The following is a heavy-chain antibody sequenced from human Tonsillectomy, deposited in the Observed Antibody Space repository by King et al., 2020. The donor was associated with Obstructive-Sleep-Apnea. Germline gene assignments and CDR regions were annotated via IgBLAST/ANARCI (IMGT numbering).Heavy chain of an antibody. CDR2: ISGSGGST. CDR3: AKDIMGGDYFDY. V-gene: IGHV3-23*04. J-gene: IGHJ4*02. D-gene: IGHD1-26*01. CDR1: GFPFSSYA. Sequence: VQLVESGGGLVPPGGSLRLSCAASGFPFSSYAMSWVRQAPGKGLEWVSAISGSGGSTYYADSVKGRFTISRDNSKNTLYLQMNSLRAEDTAVYYCAKDIMGGDYFDYWGQGTLVTVSS.